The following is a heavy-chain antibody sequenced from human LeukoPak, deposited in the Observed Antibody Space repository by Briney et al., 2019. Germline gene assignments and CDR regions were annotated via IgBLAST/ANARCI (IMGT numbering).Heavy chain of an antibody. CDR1: GGSIRSYY. Sequence: SETLSLTCTVSGGSIRSYYWSWIRQPAGKGVEWIGRIYTSGSTNYNPSLKSRVTMSVDTSKNQFSLKLSSVTAADTALYYCARAMIVVPDAYDIWGQGTMVTVSS. V-gene: IGHV4-4*07. CDR2: IYTSGST. CDR3: ARAMIVVPDAYDI. J-gene: IGHJ3*02. D-gene: IGHD3-22*01.